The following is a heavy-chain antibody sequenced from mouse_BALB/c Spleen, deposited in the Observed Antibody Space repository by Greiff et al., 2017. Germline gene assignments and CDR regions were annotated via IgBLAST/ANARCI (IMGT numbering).Heavy chain of an antibody. V-gene: IGHV1-7*01. J-gene: IGHJ4*01. CDR3: GGNRYAMDD. Sequence: QVQLQQSGAELAKPGASVKMSCKASGYTFTSYWLHWVKQRPGQGLEWIGYINPSTGYTEYNQKFKDKATLTADKSSSTAYMQLSSLTSEDSAVYYCGGNRYAMDDWGQGTSVTVSS. CDR2: INPSTGYT. CDR1: GYTFTSYW. D-gene: IGHD2-1*01.